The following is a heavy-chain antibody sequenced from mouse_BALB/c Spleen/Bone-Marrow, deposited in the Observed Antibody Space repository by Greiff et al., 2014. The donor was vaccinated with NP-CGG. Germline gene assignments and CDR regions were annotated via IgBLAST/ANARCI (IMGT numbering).Heavy chain of an antibody. CDR2: INPYNDGT. Sequence: VQLKESGPELVKPGASVKMSCKASGYTFTSYIMHWVKQKPGQCLEWIGYINPYNDGTKYNEKFKGKATLTSDKSSSTAYMELSSLTSEDSAVYYCARPATYYGNFYWYFDVWGAGTTVTVSS. CDR3: ARPATYYGNFYWYFDV. V-gene: IGHV1-14*01. D-gene: IGHD2-10*01. J-gene: IGHJ1*01. CDR1: GYTFTSYI.